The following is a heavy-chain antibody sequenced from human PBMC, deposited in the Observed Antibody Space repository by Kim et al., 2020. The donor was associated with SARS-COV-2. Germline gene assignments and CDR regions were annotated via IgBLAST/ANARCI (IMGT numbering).Heavy chain of an antibody. CDR1: GGSISSSSYY. V-gene: IGHV4-39*01. J-gene: IGHJ4*02. Sequence: SETLSLTCTVSGGSISSSSYYWGWIRQPPGKGLEWIGSIYYSGSTYYNPSLKSRVTISVDTSKNQFSLKLSSVTAADTAVYYCARLPRGAYYYDSSGYRAPWGQGTLVTVSS. CDR3: ARLPRGAYYYDSSGYRAP. CDR2: IYYSGST. D-gene: IGHD3-22*01.